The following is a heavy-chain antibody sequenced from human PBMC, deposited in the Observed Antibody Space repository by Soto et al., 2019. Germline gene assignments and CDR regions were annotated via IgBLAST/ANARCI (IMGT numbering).Heavy chain of an antibody. CDR3: ARSQITMVRGVIVDTDAFDI. Sequence: ASVKVSCKASGYTFPGYYIHWVRQAPGQGLEWMGWINPNSGGTNYAQKFQGWVTMTRDTSISTAYMELSRLRSDDTAVYYCARSQITMVRGVIVDTDAFDIWGQGTMVTVSS. CDR2: INPNSGGT. D-gene: IGHD3-10*01. V-gene: IGHV1-2*04. J-gene: IGHJ3*02. CDR1: GYTFPGYY.